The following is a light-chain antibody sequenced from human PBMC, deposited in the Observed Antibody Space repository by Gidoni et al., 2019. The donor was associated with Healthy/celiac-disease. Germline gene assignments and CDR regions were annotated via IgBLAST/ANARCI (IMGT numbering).Light chain of an antibody. J-gene: IGKJ3*01. CDR3: QQRSNWPLIT. CDR2: DAS. Sequence: EIVLTQSPATLSLSPGERATLSCRASQSVSSYLAWYQQKPGQAPRLLIYDASNRATGIPARFSGSGYGTDFTLTISSLEPEDFAVYYCQQRSNWPLITFXPXTKVXIK. CDR1: QSVSSY. V-gene: IGKV3-11*01.